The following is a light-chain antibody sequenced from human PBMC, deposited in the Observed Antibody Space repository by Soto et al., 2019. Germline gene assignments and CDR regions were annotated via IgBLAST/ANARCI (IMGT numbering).Light chain of an antibody. J-gene: IGKJ1*01. CDR3: QQSHTNPRT. CDR2: DAS. Sequence: DIQMTQSPSSLSASVGDRVTITCQASQDISNYLNWYQQKPGKAPKLLIYDASNLETGVPSRFSGSGSGTDFTFTISSLQPEDFATYYCQQSHTNPRTFGRGTKVEIK. CDR1: QDISNY. V-gene: IGKV1-33*01.